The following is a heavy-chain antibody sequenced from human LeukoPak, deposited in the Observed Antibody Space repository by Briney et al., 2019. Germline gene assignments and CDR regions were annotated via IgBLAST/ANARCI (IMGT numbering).Heavy chain of an antibody. J-gene: IGHJ4*02. CDR2: ISSSGILI. CDR1: GFTFSNYE. Sequence: GGSLRLSCAASGFTFSNYEMNWVRQAPGKGLEWVSFISSSGILIYYADSVKGRFTISRDNGKNSLFLQMDSLRVEDTAVYYCAKVSGSGWHFDHWGQGTLVTVSS. CDR3: AKVSGSGWHFDH. V-gene: IGHV3-48*03. D-gene: IGHD6-19*01.